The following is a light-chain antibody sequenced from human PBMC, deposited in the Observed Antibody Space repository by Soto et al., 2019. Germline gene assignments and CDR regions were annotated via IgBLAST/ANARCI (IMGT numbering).Light chain of an antibody. CDR1: TSNIGAGYD. CDR3: QSYDSSLSAAV. V-gene: IGLV1-40*01. CDR2: SNS. J-gene: IGLJ3*02. Sequence: QSVLTQPPSVSGAPGQKVIISCTGSTSNIGAGYDVHWYQQLPGTAPKLLIYSNSNRPSGVPDRLSGSKSGTSASLAITGLQVEDEADYYCQSYDSSLSAAVFGGGTKLTDL.